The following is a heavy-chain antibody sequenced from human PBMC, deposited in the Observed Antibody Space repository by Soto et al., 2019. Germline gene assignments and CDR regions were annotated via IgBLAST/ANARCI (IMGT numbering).Heavy chain of an antibody. CDR2: IYSTGST. J-gene: IGHJ4*02. CDR3: AGGAAADYFDY. D-gene: IGHD6-13*01. CDR1: SGSFSTYY. Sequence: SETLSLTCTVSSGSFSTYYWSWIRQPAGKGLEWIGRIYSTGSTLYNTSLKSRITMSVDTSKNQFSLKLSSVTAADTAVYYCAGGAAADYFDYWGQGTLVTVSS. V-gene: IGHV4-4*07.